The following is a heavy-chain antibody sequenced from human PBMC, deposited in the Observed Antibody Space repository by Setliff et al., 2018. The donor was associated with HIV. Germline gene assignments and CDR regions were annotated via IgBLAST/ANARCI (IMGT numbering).Heavy chain of an antibody. Sequence: GASVKVSCKGFGYTFSGYGMSWVRLAPGRGLEWLGWISIYNGNTKYAENFQGRITGTTDRSRNTVYMELRNLRPGDTAIYYCARDSRFSSDTSSLHPRLDYWGRGTQVTVSS. CDR2: ISIYNGNT. CDR1: GYTFSGYG. J-gene: IGHJ4*02. CDR3: ARDSRFSSDTSSLHPRLDY. V-gene: IGHV1-18*01. D-gene: IGHD2-2*01.